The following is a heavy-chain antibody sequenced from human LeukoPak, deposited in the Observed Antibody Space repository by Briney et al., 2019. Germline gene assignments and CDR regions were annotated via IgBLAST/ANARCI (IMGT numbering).Heavy chain of an antibody. CDR1: GFTFSSYI. CDR3: ARDEAIFGVVDNFDY. CDR2: ISSSSSYI. D-gene: IGHD3-3*01. Sequence: GGSPRLSCAASGFTFSSYIMNWVRQAPGKGLEWVSSISSSSSYIYYADSVKGRFTISRDNAKNSLYLQMNSLRAEDTAVYYCARDEAIFGVVDNFDYWGQGTLVTVSS. J-gene: IGHJ4*02. V-gene: IGHV3-21*01.